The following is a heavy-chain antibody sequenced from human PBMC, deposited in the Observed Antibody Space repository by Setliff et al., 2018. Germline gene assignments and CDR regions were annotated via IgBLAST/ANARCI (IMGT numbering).Heavy chain of an antibody. CDR2: IGGSSNTI. CDR3: AKVGIFGGGYFDL. J-gene: IGHJ4*02. V-gene: IGHV3-48*01. CDR1: GFIFSPYT. D-gene: IGHD3-3*01. Sequence: GSLRLSCAVSGFIFSPYTTTWVRQAPGKGLEWISSIGGSSNTIFYADSVKGRFTISRDNAKNSLYLQMSSLRAEDTAVYYCAKVGIFGGGYFDLWGLGTLVTVSS.